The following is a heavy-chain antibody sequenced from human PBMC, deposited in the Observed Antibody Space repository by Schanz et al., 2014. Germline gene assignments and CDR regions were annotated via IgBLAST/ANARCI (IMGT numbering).Heavy chain of an antibody. CDR3: AKIERNED. V-gene: IGHV3-23*01. J-gene: IGHJ4*02. Sequence: EVHLLESGGGLVQPGGSLRLSCAASGFSFGTYAMSWVRQAPGKGLEWVSAISGSGGSTYYADSVKGRFTISRDNSKNTLYLQMNSLRAEDTAVYFCAKIERNEDWGQGTLVTVSS. CDR2: ISGSGGST. CDR1: GFSFGTYA. D-gene: IGHD1-1*01.